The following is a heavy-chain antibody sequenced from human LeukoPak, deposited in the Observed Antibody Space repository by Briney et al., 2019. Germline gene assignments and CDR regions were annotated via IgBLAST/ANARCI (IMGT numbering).Heavy chain of an antibody. CDR1: AFTFSQYW. Sequence: GGSLRLSCAASAFTFSQYWMSWLRQAPGKGLEWVANIKQDGSEKYFVDSVKGRFTNSKDNAKNSLYLEMNSLRAEDTAMYCCARESFAARWDWGQGTLVTVSS. D-gene: IGHD6-6*01. CDR3: ARESFAARWD. V-gene: IGHV3-7*01. J-gene: IGHJ4*02. CDR2: IKQDGSEK.